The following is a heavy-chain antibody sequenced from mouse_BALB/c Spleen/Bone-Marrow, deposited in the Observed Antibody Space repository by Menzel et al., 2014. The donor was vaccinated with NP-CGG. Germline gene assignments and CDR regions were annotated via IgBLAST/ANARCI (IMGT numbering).Heavy chain of an antibody. Sequence: EVHLVESGGGLVKPGGSLKLSCAAPGFTFSSYAMSWVRQTPEKRLEWVASISSGGSTYYPDSVKGRFTISRDNARNILYLQMSSLRSEDTAMYYCARLITRGNFDYWGQGTTLTVSS. J-gene: IGHJ2*01. CDR1: GFTFSSYA. D-gene: IGHD2-4*01. CDR3: ARLITRGNFDY. CDR2: ISSGGST. V-gene: IGHV5-6-5*01.